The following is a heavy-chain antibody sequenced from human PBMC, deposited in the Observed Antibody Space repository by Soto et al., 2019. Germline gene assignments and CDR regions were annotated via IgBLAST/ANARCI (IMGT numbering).Heavy chain of an antibody. Sequence: SVKVSCKASGGTFSSYTISWVRQAPGQGLEWMGRIIPILDIANYAQKFQGRVTITADKSTSTAYMELSSLRSEDTAVYYCVRTVSGYDLTIDYWGQGTLVTVSS. CDR3: VRTVSGYDLTIDY. CDR1: GGTFSSYT. J-gene: IGHJ4*02. V-gene: IGHV1-69*02. D-gene: IGHD5-12*01. CDR2: IIPILDIA.